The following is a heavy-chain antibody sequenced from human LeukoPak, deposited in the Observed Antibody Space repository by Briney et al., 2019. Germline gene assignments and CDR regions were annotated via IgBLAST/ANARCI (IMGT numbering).Heavy chain of an antibody. Sequence: SETLSLTCSVSGGSVSSDGSFWGWVRQPLGRGLEWVGSVSHRGTTFHNPSLRSRVTVSADTSKNHFSLTLSSVTATDTAVYYCVRDTGRYAIDYWGQGILVTVSS. D-gene: IGHD2-8*01. CDR3: VRDTGRYAIDY. CDR1: GGSVSSDGSF. J-gene: IGHJ4*02. CDR2: VSHRGTT. V-gene: IGHV4-39*07.